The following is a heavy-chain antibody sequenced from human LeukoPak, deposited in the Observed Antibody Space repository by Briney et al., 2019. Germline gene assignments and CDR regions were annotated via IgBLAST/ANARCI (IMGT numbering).Heavy chain of an antibody. Sequence: GGSLRLSCAASGFTFISYGMHWVRQAPGKGLEWVAFISYDGSNKHYADSVKGRFTISRDNSKNTLYLQMNSLRPEDTAVYYCARARFGYNRGPFDYWGQGILVTVSS. CDR1: GFTFISYG. V-gene: IGHV3-30*03. J-gene: IGHJ4*02. D-gene: IGHD5-24*01. CDR3: ARARFGYNRGPFDY. CDR2: ISYDGSNK.